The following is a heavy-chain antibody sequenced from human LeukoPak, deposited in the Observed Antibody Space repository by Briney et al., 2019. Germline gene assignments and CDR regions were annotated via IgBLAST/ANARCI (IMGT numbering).Heavy chain of an antibody. V-gene: IGHV4-4*07. CDR1: GASITSFH. CDR3: ARKVGDY. J-gene: IGHJ4*02. D-gene: IGHD3-10*01. CDR2: IYSSGST. Sequence: SETLSLTCTVSGASITSFHWTWIRQPAGKGLEWIGLIYSSGSTIYNPSLQSRVAMSVDMTKNQLSLKLSSVTAADTAMYYCARKVGDYWGQGTLVTLSS.